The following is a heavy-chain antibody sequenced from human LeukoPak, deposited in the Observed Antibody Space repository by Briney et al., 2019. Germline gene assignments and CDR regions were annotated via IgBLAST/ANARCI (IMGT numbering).Heavy chain of an antibody. V-gene: IGHV1-69*06. Sequence: GASVKVSCKASGGTFSSYAISWVRQAPGQGLEWMGGIIPIFGTANYAQKFQGRVTITADKSTSTAYMELSSLRSEDTAVYYCARALGYYDSSGYSVAFDIWGQGTMVTVSS. CDR2: IIPIFGTA. CDR3: ARALGYYDSSGYSVAFDI. D-gene: IGHD3-22*01. J-gene: IGHJ3*02. CDR1: GGTFSSYA.